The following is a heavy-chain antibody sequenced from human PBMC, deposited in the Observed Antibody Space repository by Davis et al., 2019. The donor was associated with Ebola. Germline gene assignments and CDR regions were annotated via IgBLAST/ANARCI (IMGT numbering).Heavy chain of an antibody. D-gene: IGHD4-11*01. Sequence: GESLKISCAASGLSFDSYWMYWVRQAPGKGLVWVSLISSDGDTTAYADSVKGRFTISRDNAKKSLYLQMNSLRVEDTAVYYCARDPDYGNPGPFFDNWGQGTLVTVSS. CDR1: GLSFDSYW. CDR2: ISSDGDTT. J-gene: IGHJ4*02. CDR3: ARDPDYGNPGPFFDN. V-gene: IGHV3-74*01.